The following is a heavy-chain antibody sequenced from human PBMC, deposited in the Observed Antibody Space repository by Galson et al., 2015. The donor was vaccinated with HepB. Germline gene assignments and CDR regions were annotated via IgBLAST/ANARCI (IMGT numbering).Heavy chain of an antibody. CDR1: GGSISSGDYY. D-gene: IGHD3-10*01. CDR2: INHSGST. Sequence: SETLSLTCTVSGGSISSGDYYWSWIRQPPGKGLEWIGEINHSGSTNYNPSLKSRVTISVDTSKNQFSLKLSSVTAADTAVYYCARAKKTVQAYYGMDVWGQGTTVTVSS. J-gene: IGHJ6*02. CDR3: ARAKKTVQAYYGMDV. V-gene: IGHV4-39*07.